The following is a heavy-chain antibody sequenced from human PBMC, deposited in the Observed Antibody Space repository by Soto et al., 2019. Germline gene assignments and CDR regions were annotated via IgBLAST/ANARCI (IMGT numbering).Heavy chain of an antibody. CDR2: IRRKKGNI. Sequence: GGSLRLSCPASGFTFSTYSINWVRQAPRKDLEWVSYIRRKKGNIHYAYSVKGLFTISRDNAKNSLYLQMNSLRAEDTALYYCARDLNWGFDSWGQGALVTVSS. CDR1: GFTFSTYS. D-gene: IGHD7-27*01. V-gene: IGHV3-48*01. CDR3: ARDLNWGFDS. J-gene: IGHJ4*02.